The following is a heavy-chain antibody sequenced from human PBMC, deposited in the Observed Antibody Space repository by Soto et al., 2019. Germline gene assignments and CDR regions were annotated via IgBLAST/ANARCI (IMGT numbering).Heavy chain of an antibody. D-gene: IGHD3-10*01. Sequence: SETLSLTCTVSGGSMSSGDYYWSWIRQPPGKGLEWIGYIFYSGSTYYNPSLKSRVTISVDTSKNQFSLKLRSVTAADTAVYYCARGEYHYGSGSYYPPGYWGQGTLVIVSS. V-gene: IGHV4-30-4*01. J-gene: IGHJ4*02. CDR1: GGSMSSGDYY. CDR3: ARGEYHYGSGSYYPPGY. CDR2: IFYSGST.